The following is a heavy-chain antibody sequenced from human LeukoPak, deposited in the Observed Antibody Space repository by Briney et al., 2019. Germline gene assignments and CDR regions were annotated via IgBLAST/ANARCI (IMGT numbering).Heavy chain of an antibody. Sequence: ASVKVSCKASGYTFTGYYMHWVRQAPGQGLEWMGWINPNSGGTNYAQKFQGRVTITADESTSTAYMELSSLRSEDTAVYYCARDVNRGEDWGQGTLVTVSS. J-gene: IGHJ4*02. CDR1: GYTFTGYY. V-gene: IGHV1-2*02. CDR2: INPNSGGT. CDR3: ARDVNRGED. D-gene: IGHD7-27*01.